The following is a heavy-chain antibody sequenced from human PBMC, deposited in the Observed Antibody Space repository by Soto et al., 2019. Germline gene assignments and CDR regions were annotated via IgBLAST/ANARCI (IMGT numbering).Heavy chain of an antibody. D-gene: IGHD3-3*01. CDR3: AHRVLRTVFGLVTTTAIYFDF. Sequence: QITLNESGPTVVRPTETLTLTCRFSGFSLTTSGVGVGWIRQSPGKAPEWLALIYWDDDKRYRASLKSRLTITTDTSKNQVVLTVSDLDPTDTATYYCAHRVLRTVFGLVTTTAIYFDFWGQGTPVAVSS. V-gene: IGHV2-5*02. CDR2: IYWDDDK. J-gene: IGHJ4*02. CDR1: GFSLTTSGVG.